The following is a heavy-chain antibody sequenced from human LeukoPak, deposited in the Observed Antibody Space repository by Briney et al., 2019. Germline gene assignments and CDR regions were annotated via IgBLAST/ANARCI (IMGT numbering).Heavy chain of an antibody. Sequence: GGSLRLSCTASTLTFSSYAMHWVRQAPGKGLEWVAVVSLDGTDEYYADSVKGRFTISRDNSKNTLYLQMNSLRAEDTAVYYCAKDRWPDLLPLDYWGQGTLVTVSS. CDR1: TLTFSSYA. V-gene: IGHV3-30*04. D-gene: IGHD1-14*01. CDR3: AKDRWPDLLPLDY. CDR2: VSLDGTDE. J-gene: IGHJ4*02.